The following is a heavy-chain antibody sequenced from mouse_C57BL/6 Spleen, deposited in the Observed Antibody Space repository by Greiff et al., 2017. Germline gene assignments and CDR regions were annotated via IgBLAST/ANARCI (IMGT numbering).Heavy chain of an antibody. CDR3: VRSKCYAYYFDY. CDR1: GFSFNTYA. J-gene: IGHJ2*01. D-gene: IGHD2-12*01. V-gene: IGHV10-3*01. Sequence: EVQLVESGGGLVQPKGSLKLSCAASGFSFNTYAMHWVRQAPGKGLEWVARIRSKSSNYATYYADSVKDRFTISRDDSQSMLYLQMHNLKTGDTAMYYCVRSKCYAYYFDYWGQGTTLTVSS. CDR2: IRSKSSNYAT.